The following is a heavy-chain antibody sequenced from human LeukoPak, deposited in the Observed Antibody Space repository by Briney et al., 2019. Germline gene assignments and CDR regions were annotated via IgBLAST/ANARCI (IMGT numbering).Heavy chain of an antibody. CDR2: ISSSSSYI. CDR3: ARLVRAYCGGDCRDAFDY. V-gene: IGHV3-21*01. Sequence: GGSLRLSCAASGFSFTTYSMNLVRQAPGKGLEWVSSISSSSSYIYYADSVKGRFTISRDNAKNSLYLQMNSLRAEDTAVYYCARLVRAYCGGDCRDAFDYWGQGTLVTVSS. CDR1: GFSFTTYS. J-gene: IGHJ4*02. D-gene: IGHD2-21*02.